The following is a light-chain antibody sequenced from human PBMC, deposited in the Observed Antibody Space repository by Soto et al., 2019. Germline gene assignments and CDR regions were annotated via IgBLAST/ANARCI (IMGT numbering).Light chain of an antibody. V-gene: IGLV2-8*01. CDR3: SSYAGSNNYV. CDR2: AVS. CDR1: SSDVGGYKY. J-gene: IGLJ1*01. Sequence: QSALTQPPSASGSPGQSVTISCTGTSSDVGGYKYVSWYQQYPGKAPKLMIYAVSKRPSGDPDRFSGSKSGNTASLTASGLQAEDEADYYCSSYAGSNNYVLGTGTKVTVL.